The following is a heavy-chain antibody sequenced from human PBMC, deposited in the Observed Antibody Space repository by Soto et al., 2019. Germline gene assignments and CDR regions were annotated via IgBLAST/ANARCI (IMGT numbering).Heavy chain of an antibody. V-gene: IGHV4-30-2*02. Sequence: PSETLSLTCAVSGGSISSGGYSWGWIRQPPGKGLEWIGYIYHSGSTYYNPSLKSRVTISVDRSKNTQYLQMSSLRADDTAVYYCVKGEYYYDSSGYYPFDYWGQGTLVTVSS. CDR1: GGSISSGGYS. D-gene: IGHD3-22*01. J-gene: IGHJ4*02. CDR3: VKGEYYYDSSGYYPFDY. CDR2: IYHSGST.